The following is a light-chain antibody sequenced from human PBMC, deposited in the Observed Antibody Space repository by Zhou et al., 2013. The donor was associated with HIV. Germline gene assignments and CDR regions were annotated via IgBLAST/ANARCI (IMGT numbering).Light chain of an antibody. CDR2: KAS. Sequence: DIQMTQSPSTVSASVGDRVTITCRASQNINTLLAWYQQKPGKAPKFLIHKASNLASGVPSRFSGNGSGTEFTLTISSLQPEDFATYYCQQYKTYPITFGQGTRLEIK. V-gene: IGKV1-5*03. J-gene: IGKJ5*01. CDR3: QQYKTYPIT. CDR1: QNINTL.